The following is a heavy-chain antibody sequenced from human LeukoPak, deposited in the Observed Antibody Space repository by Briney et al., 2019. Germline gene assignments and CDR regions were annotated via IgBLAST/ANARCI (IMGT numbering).Heavy chain of an antibody. Sequence: PSETLSLTCTVSGGSISSSSNYWGWLRQSPGKGLEWIGSVYYSGPTYYNPSLKSRVTISVDTSKNQFSLKLSSVTAADTAVYYCARRQVHWYFDLWGRGTLVTVSS. J-gene: IGHJ2*01. CDR2: VYYSGPT. CDR3: ARRQVHWYFDL. V-gene: IGHV4-39*01. CDR1: GGSISSSSNY.